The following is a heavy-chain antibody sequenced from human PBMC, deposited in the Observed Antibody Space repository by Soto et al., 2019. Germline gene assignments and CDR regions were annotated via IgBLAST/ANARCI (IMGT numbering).Heavy chain of an antibody. V-gene: IGHV1-46*03. CDR1: GYTFTSYA. Sequence: ASVKVSCKASGYTFTSYAMHWVRQAPGQRLEWMGWINPSGGSTSYAQKFQGRVTMTRDTSTSTVYMELSSLRSEDTAVYYCAREGWITIFGVATPPNWFDPWGQGTLVTVSS. D-gene: IGHD3-3*01. J-gene: IGHJ5*02. CDR2: INPSGGST. CDR3: AREGWITIFGVATPPNWFDP.